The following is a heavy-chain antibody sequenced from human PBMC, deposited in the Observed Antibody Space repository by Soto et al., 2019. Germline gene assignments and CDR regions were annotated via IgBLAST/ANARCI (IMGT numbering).Heavy chain of an antibody. CDR2: IKQDGSEK. Sequence: PGGSLRLSCAASGFTSSSYWMSWVRQAPGKGLEWVANIKQDGSEKYYVDSVKGRFTISRDNAKNSLYLQMNSLRAEDTAVYYCARKSSGFLECLLTPTWFDPWGQGPLVTVSS. J-gene: IGHJ5*02. D-gene: IGHD3-3*01. CDR3: ARKSSGFLECLLTPTWFDP. V-gene: IGHV3-7*01. CDR1: GFTSSSYW.